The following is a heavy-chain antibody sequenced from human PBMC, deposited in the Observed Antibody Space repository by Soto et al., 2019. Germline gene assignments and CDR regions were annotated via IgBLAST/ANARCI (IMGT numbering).Heavy chain of an antibody. Sequence: EEQLVESGGGLVQPGGSLRLSCAASGFTFSSYWMSWVRQAPGKGLEWVANIKQDGSDKYYVDSVKGRFTISRDNAKNSLYLQMNSLRVEDTAVYYCARVYPGSGWPYHYYGMDVWGQGTTVTVSS. D-gene: IGHD6-19*01. CDR3: ARVYPGSGWPYHYYGMDV. J-gene: IGHJ6*02. CDR1: GFTFSSYW. CDR2: IKQDGSDK. V-gene: IGHV3-7*01.